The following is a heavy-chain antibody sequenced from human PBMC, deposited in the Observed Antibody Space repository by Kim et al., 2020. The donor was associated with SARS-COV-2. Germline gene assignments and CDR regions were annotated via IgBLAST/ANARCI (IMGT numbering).Heavy chain of an antibody. CDR2: IKSNVDGGTT. D-gene: IGHD4-17*01. Sequence: GGSLRLSCAASGLMYNNAWMTWVRQAPGKGLEWVGRIKSNVDGGTTDYAAPVKGRFTISRDDSKTTLYLQMNSLMTEDTAVYYCTTGGPHYGGNPLDHWGQGALVTVSS. CDR3: TTGGPHYGGNPLDH. CDR1: GLMYNNAW. J-gene: IGHJ4*02. V-gene: IGHV3-15*01.